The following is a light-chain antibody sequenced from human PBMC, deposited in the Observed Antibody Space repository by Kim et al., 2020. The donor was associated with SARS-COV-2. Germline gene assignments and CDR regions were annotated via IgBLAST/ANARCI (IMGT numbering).Light chain of an antibody. V-gene: IGKV3-15*01. J-gene: IGKJ5*01. CDR3: QQYNYWPIT. CDR2: GAS. CDR1: QSVSYN. Sequence: ETVMTQSPVTLPVSPGERATLSCRASQSVSYNLAWYQQKPGRAPRLVIYGASSRATGVPARFSGSGSATEFTLTISSLQSEDFALYFCQQYNYWPITFGQGTRLEIK.